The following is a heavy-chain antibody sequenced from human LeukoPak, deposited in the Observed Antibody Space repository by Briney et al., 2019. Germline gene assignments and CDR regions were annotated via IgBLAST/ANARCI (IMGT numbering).Heavy chain of an antibody. J-gene: IGHJ4*02. Sequence: SETLSLTCRVSGGSINNHYWTWIRQPPGMALEWIGQIHHSGDTNYNPSLKSRVTMTVDTSRNQFSLILSSVTAADTALYYCARQFYHYDDTGYYYVFDYWGQGTLVTVSS. V-gene: IGHV4-59*08. CDR1: GGSINNHY. CDR2: IHHSGDT. D-gene: IGHD3-22*01. CDR3: ARQFYHYDDTGYYYVFDY.